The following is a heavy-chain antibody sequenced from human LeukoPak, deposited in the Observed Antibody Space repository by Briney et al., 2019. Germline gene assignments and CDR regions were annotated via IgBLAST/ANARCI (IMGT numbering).Heavy chain of an antibody. CDR1: GGSISSGDYY. J-gene: IGHJ5*02. CDR2: IYYSGST. CDR3: AGDYGDLLTGIRFDT. V-gene: IGHV4-30-4*01. D-gene: IGHD4-17*01. Sequence: SQTLSLTCTVSGGSISSGDYYWGWIRQPPGKGLEWIGYIYYSGSTYYNPSLKSRVTISIQTSKNQFSLKLTSVTAADTAVYYCAGDYGDLLTGIRFDTWGQGTLVTVSS.